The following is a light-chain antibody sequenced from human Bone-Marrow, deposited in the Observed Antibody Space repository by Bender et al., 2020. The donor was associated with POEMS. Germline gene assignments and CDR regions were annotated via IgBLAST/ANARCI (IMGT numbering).Light chain of an antibody. CDR1: SSDVGGYNY. J-gene: IGLJ1*01. CDR3: CSYRDTYNYI. Sequence: QSALTQPASVSGSPGQSISISCTGTSSDVGGYNYVSWYQHHPGEAPKLIIFDVKERPSGVPDRFSGSKAGITASLTISCLQAEDEAECYCCSYRDTYNYIFRTVTKVTVL. CDR2: DVK. V-gene: IGLV2-11*01.